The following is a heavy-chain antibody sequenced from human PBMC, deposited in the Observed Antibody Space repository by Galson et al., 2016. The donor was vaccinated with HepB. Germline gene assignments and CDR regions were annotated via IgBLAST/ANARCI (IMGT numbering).Heavy chain of an antibody. Sequence: SETLSLTCSVSGGSTSGYYWSWIRQSPEKGLEWIGYMYSSSGTTHYNPSLGGRVTTSLDASKNQVSLRLISVTAADTSVYYCAREYYDSPWSMDVWGKGTAVTVSS. V-gene: IGHV4-59*01. CDR2: MYSSSGTT. J-gene: IGHJ6*03. CDR3: AREYYDSPWSMDV. D-gene: IGHD1-26*01. CDR1: GGSTSGYY.